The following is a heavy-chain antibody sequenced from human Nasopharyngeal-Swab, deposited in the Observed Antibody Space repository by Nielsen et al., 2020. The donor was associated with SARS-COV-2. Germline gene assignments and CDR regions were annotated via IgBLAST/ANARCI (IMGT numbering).Heavy chain of an antibody. CDR1: GFTFSSYG. D-gene: IGHD6-19*01. V-gene: IGHV3-33*01. Sequence: GESLKISCAASGFTFSSYGMHWVRQAPGKGLEWVAVIWYDGSNKYYADSVKGRFTISRDNSKNTLYLQMNSLRAEDTAVYYCARDLSLDLAGPLYYFDYWGQGTLVTVSS. J-gene: IGHJ4*02. CDR2: IWYDGSNK. CDR3: ARDLSLDLAGPLYYFDY.